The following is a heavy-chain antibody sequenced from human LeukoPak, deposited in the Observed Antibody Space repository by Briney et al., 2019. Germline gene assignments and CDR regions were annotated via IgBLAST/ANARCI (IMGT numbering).Heavy chain of an antibody. Sequence: GGSLRLSCAASGFTFSSYSMNWVRQAPGKGLEWVSYISSSSSTIYYADSVKGRFTISRDNAKNSLYLQMNSLRAEDTAVYYCARDLPKEDYGDYSHYLDYWGQGTLVTVSS. CDR3: ARDLPKEDYGDYSHYLDY. CDR1: GFTFSSYS. D-gene: IGHD4-17*01. J-gene: IGHJ4*02. V-gene: IGHV3-48*04. CDR2: ISSSSSTI.